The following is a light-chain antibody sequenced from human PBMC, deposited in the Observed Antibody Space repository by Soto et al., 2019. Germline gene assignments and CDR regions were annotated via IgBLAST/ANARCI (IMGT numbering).Light chain of an antibody. J-gene: IGLJ7*01. CDR2: LEGSGSY. CDR3: ETWDSNSAV. CDR1: SGHSSYI. Sequence: QSVLTQSSSASASLGSSVKLTCTLSSGHSSYIIAWHQQQPGKAPRYLMKLEGSGSYNKGSGVPDRFSGSRSGADRYLTISNRQSEDEADYYCETWDSNSAVFGGGTQLTVL. V-gene: IGLV4-60*03.